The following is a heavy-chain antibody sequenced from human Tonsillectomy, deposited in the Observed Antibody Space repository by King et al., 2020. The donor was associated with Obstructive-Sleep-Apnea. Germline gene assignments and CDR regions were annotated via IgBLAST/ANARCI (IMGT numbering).Heavy chain of an antibody. Sequence: VQLVESGGGVVQPGGSLRLSCAASGFTFSSYGIHWVRQAPGKGLEWVTFIHYDGSKKFYADSAKGRFIISRDNSKNTVYLQMNSLRAEDTAVYYCAKQIDHILTGYDERYFYNGMDVWGQGTTVTVSS. CDR3: AKQIDHILTGYDERYFYNGMDV. D-gene: IGHD3-9*01. CDR2: IHYDGSKK. V-gene: IGHV3-30*02. J-gene: IGHJ6*02. CDR1: GFTFSSYG.